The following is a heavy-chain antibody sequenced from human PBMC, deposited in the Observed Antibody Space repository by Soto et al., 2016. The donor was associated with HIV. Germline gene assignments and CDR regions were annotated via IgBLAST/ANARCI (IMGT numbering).Heavy chain of an antibody. D-gene: IGHD3-22*01. J-gene: IGHJ4*02. V-gene: IGHV3-33*01. CDR3: ARGDGLRPHDSGTYYEKFFDY. CDR2: IWYDGSNK. CDR1: GFTFSRYG. Sequence: VQLVESGGGVVQPGRSLRLSCAASGFTFSRYGMHWVRQAPGKGLEWVAIIWYDGSNKYYADSVKGRFTISRDNSKNTLYLQMNSLRAEDTAVYYCARGDGLRPHDSGTYYEKFFDYWGPGNPGHRLL.